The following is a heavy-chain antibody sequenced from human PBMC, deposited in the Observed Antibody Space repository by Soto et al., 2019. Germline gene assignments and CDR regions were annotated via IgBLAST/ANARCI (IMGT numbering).Heavy chain of an antibody. CDR3: ARVDDYGDYGFDY. V-gene: IGHV4-34*01. CDR1: GGSFSGYY. D-gene: IGHD4-17*01. CDR2: INHSGST. Sequence: QVQLQQWSAGLLKPSETLSLTCAVYGGSFSGYYWSWIRQPPGKGLEWIGEINHSGSTNYNPSLKSRVTISVDTSKNQFSLKLSSVTAADTAVYYCARVDDYGDYGFDYWGQGTLVTVSS. J-gene: IGHJ4*02.